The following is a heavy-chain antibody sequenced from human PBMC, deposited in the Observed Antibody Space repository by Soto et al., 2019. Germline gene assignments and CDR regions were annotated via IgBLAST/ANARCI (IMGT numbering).Heavy chain of an antibody. CDR2: INAGNGNT. D-gene: IGHD3-10*01. CDR3: ARGVGSGSYYNQYNWFDP. CDR1: GYTFTSYA. Sequence: ASVTVSCKASGYTFTSYAMHWVRQAPGQRLEWMGWINAGNGNTKYAQKVQGRVTMTTDTSTSTAYMELRSLRSDDTAVYYCARGVGSGSYYNQYNWFDPWGQGTLVTVSS. J-gene: IGHJ5*02. V-gene: IGHV1-3*01.